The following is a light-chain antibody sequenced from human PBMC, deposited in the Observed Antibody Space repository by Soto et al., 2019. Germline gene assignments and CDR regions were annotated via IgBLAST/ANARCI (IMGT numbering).Light chain of an antibody. CDR3: QQRSNWPYT. Sequence: EIVLTQSPATLSLSPGERATLSCRASQSVSSYLAWYQQKPGQAPRLLIYDASNRATGIPARFSGSGSGTDFPLTISSLEPEDCAVYYCQQRSNWPYTFGQGTKLEV. J-gene: IGKJ2*01. CDR1: QSVSSY. CDR2: DAS. V-gene: IGKV3-11*01.